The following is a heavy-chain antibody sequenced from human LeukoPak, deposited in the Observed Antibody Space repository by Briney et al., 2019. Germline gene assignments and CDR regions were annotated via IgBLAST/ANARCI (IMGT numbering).Heavy chain of an antibody. CDR1: GFTVSSNY. V-gene: IGHV3-66*01. CDR3: ARDSGSSGWYGDFDY. J-gene: IGHJ4*02. D-gene: IGHD6-19*01. CDR2: IYSGGST. Sequence: GGPLRLSCAASGFTVSSNYMSWVRQAPGKGLEWVSVIYSGGSTYYADSVKGRFIISRDNSKNTLYLQMNSLRAEDTAVYYCARDSGSSGWYGDFDYWGQGTLVTVSS.